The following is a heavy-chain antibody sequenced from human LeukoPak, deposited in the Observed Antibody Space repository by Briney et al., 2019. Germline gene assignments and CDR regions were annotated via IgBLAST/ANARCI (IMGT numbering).Heavy chain of an antibody. D-gene: IGHD6-19*01. CDR2: ISSSGSTI. CDR1: GFTFSDYY. J-gene: IGHJ4*02. CDR3: ARDLRYSSGWFESQWGIAVAGYYFDY. V-gene: IGHV3-11*01. Sequence: PGGSLRLSCAASGFTFSDYYMSWIRQAPGKGLEWVSYISSSGSTIYYADSVKGRFTISRDNAKNSLYLQMNSLRAEDTAVYYCARDLRYSSGWFESQWGIAVAGYYFDYWGQGTLVTVSS.